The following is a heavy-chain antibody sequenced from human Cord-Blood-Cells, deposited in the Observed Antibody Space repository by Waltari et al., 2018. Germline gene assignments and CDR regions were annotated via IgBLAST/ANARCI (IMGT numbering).Heavy chain of an antibody. Sequence: QVQLQQWGAGLLKPSETLSLTCAVYGGSFSGYYWSWIRQPPGKGLEWIGEINHSGSTNYHPSLKSRVTISVATSKNQFSLKLSSVTAADTAVYYCARWEYYDSSGYYYYYYGMDVWGQGTTVTVSS. CDR2: INHSGST. CDR1: GGSFSGYY. D-gene: IGHD3-22*01. CDR3: ARWEYYDSSGYYYYYYGMDV. J-gene: IGHJ6*02. V-gene: IGHV4-34*01.